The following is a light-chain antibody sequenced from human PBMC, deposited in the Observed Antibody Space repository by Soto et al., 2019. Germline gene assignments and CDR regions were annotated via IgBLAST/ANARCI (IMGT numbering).Light chain of an antibody. J-gene: IGLJ1*01. CDR1: SSDVGGYNF. CDR2: EVN. CDR3: TSYAGSNIYV. Sequence: QSALTQPPSASGSPGQSVTISCTGTSSDVGGYNFVSWYQHHPGKAPKLMIYEVNKRPSGVPHRFSGSKSGNTASLTVSGLQAEDESDYYCTSYAGSNIYVFGTGTKLTVL. V-gene: IGLV2-8*01.